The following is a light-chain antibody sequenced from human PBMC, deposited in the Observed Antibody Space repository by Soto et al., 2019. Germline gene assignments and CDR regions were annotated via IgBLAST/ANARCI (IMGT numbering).Light chain of an antibody. CDR3: QQRHSSPIT. CDR1: QSVTNY. J-gene: IGKJ5*01. Sequence: EVVLTQSPATLSLSPGERATLSCRASQSVTNYLAWYQQKPGQAPRLLLYDVSNRATGIPARFSGSGSGTVFLLTISLLAADDFAFYYWQQRHSSPITFGQGTRLEIK. CDR2: DVS. V-gene: IGKV3-11*01.